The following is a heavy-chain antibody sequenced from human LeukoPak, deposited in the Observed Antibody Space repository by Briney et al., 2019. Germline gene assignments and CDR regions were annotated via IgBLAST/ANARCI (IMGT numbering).Heavy chain of an antibody. CDR1: AGSISMFSYY. J-gene: IGHJ2*01. V-gene: IGHV4-39*01. CDR3: ARHEKGGAAAGYWYFDL. CDR2: VYYLGRT. D-gene: IGHD6-13*01. Sequence: SETRSLACTVAAGSISMFSYYWAWILEPPWNGLQGIGSVYYLGRTYYTPYFQSRVTISVDTSKNPFSLQLRSVTAADTAVYYCARHEKGGAAAGYWYFDLWGRGTLITVSS.